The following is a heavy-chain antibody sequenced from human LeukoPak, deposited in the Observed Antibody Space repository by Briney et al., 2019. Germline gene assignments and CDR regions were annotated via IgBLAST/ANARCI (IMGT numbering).Heavy chain of an antibody. V-gene: IGHV3-48*02. CDR2: ISSSSSAI. J-gene: IGHJ6*02. D-gene: IGHD5-12*01. CDR1: AFTFSSYS. Sequence: GGSLRLSCAASAFTFSSYSMNWVRQAPGKGLEWLSYISSSSSAIYYADSVKGRSTISRDNAKDSLYLQMNSLRDEDTAVYYCARGGSGYGDYSYFFGLDVWGQGTTVTVSS. CDR3: ARGGSGYGDYSYFFGLDV.